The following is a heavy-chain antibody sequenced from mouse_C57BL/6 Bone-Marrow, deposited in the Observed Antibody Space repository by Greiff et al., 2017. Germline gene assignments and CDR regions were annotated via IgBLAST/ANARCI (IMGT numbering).Heavy chain of an antibody. CDR2: ISPEYGHT. CDR3: ARHYGSSYNWYFDV. V-gene: IGHV1-79*01. D-gene: IGHD1-1*01. J-gene: IGHJ1*03. Sequence: QVQLKQSGAELVKPGASVKLSCKASGYTFTNYIINWVKEGPGHGLEWIGWISPEYGHTYYNQKFKGKVTFTADTSPSTAYMELSSLTSEDSAVYFCARHYGSSYNWYFDVGGTGTTVTVSS. CDR1: GYTFTNYI.